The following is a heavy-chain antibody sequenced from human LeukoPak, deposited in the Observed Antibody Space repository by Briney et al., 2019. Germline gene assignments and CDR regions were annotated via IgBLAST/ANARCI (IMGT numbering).Heavy chain of an antibody. CDR1: GGTFSSYA. J-gene: IGHJ5*02. Sequence: SVKVSCKASGGTFSSYAISWVRQAPGQGLEWMGGIIPIFGTANYAQKFQGRVTMTTDTSTSTAYMELRSLRSDDTAVYYCARDQHVLRYFDWLLPAQLPFDPWGQGTLVTVSS. V-gene: IGHV1-69*05. CDR3: ARDQHVLRYFDWLLPAQLPFDP. D-gene: IGHD3-9*01. CDR2: IIPIFGTA.